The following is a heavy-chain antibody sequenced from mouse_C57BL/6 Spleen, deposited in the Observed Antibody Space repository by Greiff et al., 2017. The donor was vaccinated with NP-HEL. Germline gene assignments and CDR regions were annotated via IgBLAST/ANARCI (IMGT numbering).Heavy chain of an antibody. CDR3: ARDNGYYYYAMDY. D-gene: IGHD2-3*01. V-gene: IGHV5-16*01. J-gene: IGHJ4*01. CDR2: INYDGSST. Sequence: EVKLVESEGGLVQPGSSMTLSCTASGFTFSDYYMAWVRQVPEKGLEWVANINYDGSSTYYLDSLKSRFIISRDNTKNILYLQMSRLKAEDTATYYCARDNGYYYYAMDYWGQGTSVTVSS. CDR1: GFTFSDYY.